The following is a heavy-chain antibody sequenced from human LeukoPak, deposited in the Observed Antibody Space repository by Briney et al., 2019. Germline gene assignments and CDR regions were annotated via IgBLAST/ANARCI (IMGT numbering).Heavy chain of an antibody. J-gene: IGHJ4*02. CDR1: GFTFSDYY. V-gene: IGHV3-11*04. D-gene: IGHD2-2*01. Sequence: GGPLRLSCAASGFTFSDYYMNWIPQAPGKDLESFSSIIGGSPTINYADSVKRRSTISRDNAKNSLYLQMNSLRAEDTAVYYCARADGGYCSSTSCLVFDYWGQGTLVTVSS. CDR3: ARADGGYCSSTSCLVFDY. CDR2: IIGGSPTI.